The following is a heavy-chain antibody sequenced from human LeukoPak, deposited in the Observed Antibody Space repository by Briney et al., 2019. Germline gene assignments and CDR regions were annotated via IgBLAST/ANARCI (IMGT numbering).Heavy chain of an antibody. D-gene: IGHD5-24*01. CDR3: ARDSGTPGRDGYNPAYYFDY. J-gene: IGHJ4*02. V-gene: IGHV3-30-3*01. CDR1: VFTFSSYA. Sequence: GGSLRLSCAASVFTFSSYAMHWVRQAPGKGLEGVTVISYDRSNKYYADSVKGRFTISRDNFKNTLYLQMNSLRAEDTAVYYCARDSGTPGRDGYNPAYYFDYWGQGTLVTVSS. CDR2: ISYDRSNK.